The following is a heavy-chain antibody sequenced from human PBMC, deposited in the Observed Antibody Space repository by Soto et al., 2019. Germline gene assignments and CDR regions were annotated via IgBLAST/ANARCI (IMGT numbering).Heavy chain of an antibody. D-gene: IGHD1-26*01. J-gene: IGHJ4*02. CDR3: VRENEMAGATSAFEY. CDR1: GFTFSSYA. V-gene: IGHV3-21*06. Sequence: PGGSLRLSCAASGFTFSSYAMHWVRQAPQKGLEWVSLIDARSNYIYYADSVKGRFTISRDNARNSLYLQMDSLRVEDTAVYYCVRENEMAGATSAFEYWGQGTPVTVSS. CDR2: IDARSNYI.